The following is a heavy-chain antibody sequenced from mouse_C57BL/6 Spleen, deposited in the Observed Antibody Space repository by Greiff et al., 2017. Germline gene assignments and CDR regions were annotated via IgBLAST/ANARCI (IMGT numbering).Heavy chain of an antibody. V-gene: IGHV5-16*01. CDR2: INYDGSST. J-gene: IGHJ1*03. CDR1: GFTFSDYY. Sequence: EVKLVESEGGLVQPGSSMKLSCTASGFTFSDYYMAWVRQVPEKGLEWVANINYDGSSTYYLDSLKSRFIISRDNAKNILYLQMSSLKSEDTATYYCARDGDWYCDVWGTGTTVTVSS. CDR3: ARDGDWYCDV.